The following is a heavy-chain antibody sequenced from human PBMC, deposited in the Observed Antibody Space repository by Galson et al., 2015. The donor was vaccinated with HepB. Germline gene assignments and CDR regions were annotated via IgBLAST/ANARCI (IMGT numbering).Heavy chain of an antibody. CDR1: DFTYDDYA. Sequence: SLRLSCAASDFTYDDYAMHWVRQAPGKGLEWVSGINWNSQNIHYADSVKGRFTISRDNAKNSLYLQMNNLRPEDTAVYYCAKGRGPCSITSCSADSWGQGTLVTVSS. D-gene: IGHD2-2*01. J-gene: IGHJ4*02. V-gene: IGHV3-9*01. CDR3: AKGRGPCSITSCSADS. CDR2: INWNSQNI.